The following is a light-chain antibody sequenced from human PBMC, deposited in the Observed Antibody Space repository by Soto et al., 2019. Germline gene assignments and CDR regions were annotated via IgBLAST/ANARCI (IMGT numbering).Light chain of an antibody. CDR3: SSYTSSSTPYV. CDR2: DVS. V-gene: IGLV2-14*01. J-gene: IGLJ1*01. CDR1: SSDVGGYNY. Sequence: QSALTQPASVSGSPGQSITISCTGTSSDVGGYNYVSWYQQHPGKAPQLMIYDVSNRPPGVSNRFSGSKSGNTASLTISGLQAEDEADYYCSSYTSSSTPYVFGTGTKVTVL.